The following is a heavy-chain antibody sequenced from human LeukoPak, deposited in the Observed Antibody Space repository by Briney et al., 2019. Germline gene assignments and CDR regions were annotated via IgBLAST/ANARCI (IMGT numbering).Heavy chain of an antibody. J-gene: IGHJ4*02. Sequence: GGSLRLSCAASGFTFSSYAMSWVRQAPGKGLEWVSAISGSGGSTYYADSVKGRFTISRDNSKNTLYLQMNSLRAEDTAVYYCAKAKAVTYYDFWSGYTFDYWGQGTLVTVSS. CDR3: AKAKAVTYYDFWSGYTFDY. CDR1: GFTFSSYA. V-gene: IGHV3-23*01. D-gene: IGHD3-3*01. CDR2: ISGSGGST.